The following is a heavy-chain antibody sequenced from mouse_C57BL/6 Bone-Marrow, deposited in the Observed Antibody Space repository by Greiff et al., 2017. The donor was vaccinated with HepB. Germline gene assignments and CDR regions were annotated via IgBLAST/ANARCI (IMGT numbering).Heavy chain of an antibody. CDR1: GYTFTSYW. D-gene: IGHD1-1*01. Sequence: QVQLQQPGAELVRPGTSVKLSCKASGYTFTSYWMHWVKQRPGQGLEWIGVIDPSDSYTNYNQKFKGKATLTVDTSSSTAYMQLSSLTSEDSAVYYCARWGYYGSLDYWGQGTTLTVSS. CDR2: IDPSDSYT. V-gene: IGHV1-59*01. CDR3: ARWGYYGSLDY. J-gene: IGHJ2*01.